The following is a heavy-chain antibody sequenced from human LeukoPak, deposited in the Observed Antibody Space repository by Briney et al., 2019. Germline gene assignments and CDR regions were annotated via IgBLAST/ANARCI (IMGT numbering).Heavy chain of an antibody. V-gene: IGHV1-2*02. D-gene: IGHD3-22*01. CDR1: GYTFTSYG. CDR2: INPNSGGT. CDR3: ARAYYDSSDY. Sequence: GASVKVSCKASGYTFTSYGISWVRQAPGQGLEWMGWINPNSGGTNYAQKFQGRVTMTRDTSISTAYMELSRLRSDDTAVYYCARAYYDSSDYWGQGTLVTVSS. J-gene: IGHJ4*02.